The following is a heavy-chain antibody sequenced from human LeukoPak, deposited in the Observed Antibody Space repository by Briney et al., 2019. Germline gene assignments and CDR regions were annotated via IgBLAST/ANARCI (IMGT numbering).Heavy chain of an antibody. CDR2: IYYSGST. V-gene: IGHV4-30-4*08. CDR1: GGSISSGDYY. CDR3: ASSPIVVVPAAIRGRDFDI. J-gene: IGHJ3*02. D-gene: IGHD2-2*02. Sequence: SETLSLTCTVSGGSISSGDYYWSWIRQPPGKGLEWIGYIYYSGSTYYNPSLKSRVIISVDTSKNQFSLKLSSVTAADTAVYYCASSPIVVVPAAIRGRDFDIWGQGTMVTVSS.